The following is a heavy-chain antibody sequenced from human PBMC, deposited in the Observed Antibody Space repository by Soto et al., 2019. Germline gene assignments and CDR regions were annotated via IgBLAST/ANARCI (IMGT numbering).Heavy chain of an antibody. V-gene: IGHV4-30-4*01. CDR2: IYYSGST. CDR3: ARFIRRPAFDI. CDR1: GGSISSEDYY. Sequence: QVQLQESGPGLLKPSQTLSLTCTVSGGSISSEDYYWRWIRQPPGKGLECIGYIYYSGSTDYNPSLKSRVTISVDTSKNQFSLKLRSVTAADTAVSYCARFIRRPAFDIWGQGTMVTVSS. D-gene: IGHD3-16*02. J-gene: IGHJ3*02.